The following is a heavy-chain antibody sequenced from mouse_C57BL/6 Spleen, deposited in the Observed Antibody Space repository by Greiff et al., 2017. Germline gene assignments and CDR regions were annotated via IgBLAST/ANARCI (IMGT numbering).Heavy chain of an antibody. V-gene: IGHV1-69*01. Sequence: QVQLQQPGAELVMPGASVKLSCKASGYTFTSYWMHWVKQRPGQGLEWIGEIDPSDSYTNYNQKFKGKSTLTVDKSSSTAYMQLSSLTSEDSAVYYCVARYYYFDYWGQGTTRTVSS. CDR1: GYTFTSYW. D-gene: IGHD1-1*01. CDR3: VARYYYFDY. CDR2: IDPSDSYT. J-gene: IGHJ2*01.